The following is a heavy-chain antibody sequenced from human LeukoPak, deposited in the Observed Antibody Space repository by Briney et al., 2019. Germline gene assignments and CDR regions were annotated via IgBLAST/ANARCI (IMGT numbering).Heavy chain of an antibody. J-gene: IGHJ4*02. V-gene: IGHV3-49*03. D-gene: IGHD1-1*01. CDR1: GFTFGDYA. Sequence: GGSLRLSCTASGFTFGDYAMSWIRQAPGKGLEWVGFIRSKAYGETADYAASVKGRFTISRDDSKAIAYLRMNSLKTEDTAVYHCTRDRGAYNLYDYWGQGTLVTVSS. CDR2: IRSKAYGETA. CDR3: TRDRGAYNLYDY.